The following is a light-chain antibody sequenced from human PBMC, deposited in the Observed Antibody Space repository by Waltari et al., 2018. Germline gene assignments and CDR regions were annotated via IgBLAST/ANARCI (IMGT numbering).Light chain of an antibody. CDR3: SSYTSSSTLNV. CDR2: EVS. V-gene: IGLV2-14*01. CDR1: SSDVGGYNY. Sequence: QSALTQPASVSGSPGQSITXSCTGTSSDVGGYNYVSWYQQHPGKAPKLMIYEVSNRPSGVSNRFSGSKSGNTASLTISGLQAEDEADYYCSSYTSSSTLNVFGTGTKVTVL. J-gene: IGLJ1*01.